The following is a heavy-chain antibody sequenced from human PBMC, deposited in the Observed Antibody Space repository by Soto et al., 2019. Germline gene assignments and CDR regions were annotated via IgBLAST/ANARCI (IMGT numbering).Heavy chain of an antibody. J-gene: IGHJ5*02. CDR1: GGCMRIAGVA. D-gene: IGHD2-2*01. CDR2: IYHSGST. Sequence: LALGRAACGGCMRIAGVAGSWIRQPPGKGLEWIGYIYHSGSTYYNPSLKSRVTISVDRSKNQFSLKLSSVTAADTAVYYCARVPDRWGQGTLVTSPQ. CDR3: ARVPDR. V-gene: IGHV4-30-2*01.